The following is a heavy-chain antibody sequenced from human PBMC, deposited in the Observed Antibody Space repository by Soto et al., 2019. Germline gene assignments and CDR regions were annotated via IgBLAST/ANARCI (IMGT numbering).Heavy chain of an antibody. CDR1: GYTFTNYA. V-gene: IGHV1-3*01. J-gene: IGHJ4*02. CDR3: ASSTGIAVWGDY. CDR2: INAGNGNT. D-gene: IGHD6-19*01. Sequence: QVQLVQSGAEVKKPGASVKISCKASGYTFTNYAMHWVRQAPGQRLEWMGWINAGNGNTKYSQKFQGRVTITRDTSASTAYMALSSLRSEDTAVYYCASSTGIAVWGDYWGQGTLVTVSS.